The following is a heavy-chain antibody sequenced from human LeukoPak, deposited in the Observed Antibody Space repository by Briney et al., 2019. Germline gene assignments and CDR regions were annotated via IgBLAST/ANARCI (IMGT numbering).Heavy chain of an antibody. J-gene: IGHJ6*03. V-gene: IGHV4-39*01. CDR3: ARSTVATIRGGYSSGPYYYYMDV. Sequence: PLETLSLTCSVSSGSIISSSHYWGWIRQSPGKGLEWIGSMDYSGNPYYNPSLKSRVIISVDTSENQFSLKLRSVTAADTAVYYCARSTVATIRGGYSSGPYYYYMDVWGKGTTVTVSS. D-gene: IGHD5-12*01. CDR2: MDYSGNP. CDR1: SGSIISSSHY.